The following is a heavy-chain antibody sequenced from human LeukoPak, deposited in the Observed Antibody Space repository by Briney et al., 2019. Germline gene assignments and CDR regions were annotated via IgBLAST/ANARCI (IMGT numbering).Heavy chain of an antibody. J-gene: IGHJ4*02. D-gene: IGHD4-17*01. CDR1: GFTFSSYG. CDR3: ARDGDYGDYGDY. CDR2: IWYDGSNK. V-gene: IGHV3-33*01. Sequence: GGSLRLSCAASGFTFSSYGMHWVRQAPGKGLEWVAVIWYDGSNKYYADSVKGRFTISRDNSKNTLYLQMNSLRAEDKAVYYCARDGDYGDYGDYWGQGTLVTVSS.